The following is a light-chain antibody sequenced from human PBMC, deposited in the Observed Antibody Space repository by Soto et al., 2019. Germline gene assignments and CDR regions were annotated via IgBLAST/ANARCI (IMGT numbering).Light chain of an antibody. CDR1: SSNIGAGHG. CDR2: ENN. CDR3: QSYDSDLSVV. J-gene: IGLJ2*01. V-gene: IGLV1-40*01. Sequence: QSVLTQPPSVSGASGQRVTISCTGSSSNIGAGHGVQWYQQLPGMAPKLLIYENNFRPSGVPVRFSGSKSGASASLAITGLQAEDEGDYYCQSYDSDLSVVFGGGTKVTVL.